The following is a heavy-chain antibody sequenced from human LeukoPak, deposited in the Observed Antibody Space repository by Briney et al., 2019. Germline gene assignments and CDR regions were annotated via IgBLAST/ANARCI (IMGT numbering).Heavy chain of an antibody. CDR1: GFTFSSYS. Sequence: GGSLRLSCAASGFTFSSYSMNWVRQAPGKGLEWVSSISSSSSYIYYADSVKGRFTISRDNAKNSLYLQMNSLRAEDTAVYYCARDGFLESYFDYWGQGTLVTVSS. D-gene: IGHD3-3*01. V-gene: IGHV3-21*01. CDR2: ISSSSSYI. CDR3: ARDGFLESYFDY. J-gene: IGHJ4*02.